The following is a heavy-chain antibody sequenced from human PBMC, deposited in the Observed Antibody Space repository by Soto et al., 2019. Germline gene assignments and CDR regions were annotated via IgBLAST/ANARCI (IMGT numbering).Heavy chain of an antibody. J-gene: IGHJ3*02. CDR3: AREDWVVGQQLAFDI. CDR2: IYYSGST. CDR1: GGSISSGGYY. D-gene: IGHD6-13*01. V-gene: IGHV4-31*03. Sequence: PSETLSLTCTVSGGSISSGGYYWSWIRQHPGKGLEWIGYIYYSGSTYYNPSLKSRVTISVDTSKNQFSLKLSSVTAADTAVYYCAREDWVVGQQLAFDIWGQGKMVTVSS.